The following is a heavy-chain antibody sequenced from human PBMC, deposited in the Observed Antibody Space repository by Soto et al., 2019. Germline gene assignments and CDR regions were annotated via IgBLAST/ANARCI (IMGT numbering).Heavy chain of an antibody. D-gene: IGHD3-22*01. J-gene: IGHJ4*02. CDR3: TRPYFNSSGPYFDY. CDR2: IKHDGSEK. CDR1: GFIFRNLW. V-gene: IGHV3-7*03. Sequence: GGSLRLSCAASGFIFRNLWMSWVRQTPGKGLEWVASIKHDGSEKYYVDSVKGRFTISXXXAXXSXXLRXNXXRVXDTAVYYCTRPYFNSSGPYFDYWGQGTLVTVSS.